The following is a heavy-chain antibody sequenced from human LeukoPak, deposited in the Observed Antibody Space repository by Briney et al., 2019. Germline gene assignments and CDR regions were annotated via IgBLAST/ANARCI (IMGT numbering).Heavy chain of an antibody. V-gene: IGHV3-66*01. J-gene: IGHJ4*02. CDR3: AREYSDRRGYPLDY. CDR2: IHIDDTT. D-gene: IGHD3-22*01. CDR1: GFIVTSSH. Sequence: PGGSLRLSCAASGFIVTSSHMSWVRQAPGKGLEWVSFIHIDDTTYYADSVKDRFTISRDNYKNTLYLQMNSLRAEDTAVYYCAREYSDRRGYPLDYWGQGTLVTVSS.